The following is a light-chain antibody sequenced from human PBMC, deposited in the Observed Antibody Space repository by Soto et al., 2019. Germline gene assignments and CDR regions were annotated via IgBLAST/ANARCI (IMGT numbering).Light chain of an antibody. J-gene: IGKJ1*01. CDR1: QSISTF. Sequence: DIQMTQSPSSLSASVGDRVTITCRPSQSISTFLNWYQQKPGTAPKLLMHATSILQSGVPSRFSGSGSGTEFTLTISSLQPEDFATYYCQQSYSSTWTFGQGTKVEIQ. CDR2: ATS. CDR3: QQSYSSTWT. V-gene: IGKV1-39*01.